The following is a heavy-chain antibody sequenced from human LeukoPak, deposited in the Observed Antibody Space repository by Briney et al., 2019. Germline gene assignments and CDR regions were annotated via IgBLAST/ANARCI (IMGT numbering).Heavy chain of an antibody. CDR1: GGSISSYY. CDR2: IYYSGST. D-gene: IGHD2-21*01. Sequence: RSSETLSLTCTVSGGSISSYYWSWIRQPPGKGLEWIGYIYYSGSTNYNPSLKSRVTISADTSKNQFSLKLSSVTAADTAVYYCAKVGIVAYYYGMDVWGQGTTVTVSS. V-gene: IGHV4-59*01. J-gene: IGHJ6*02. CDR3: AKVGIVAYYYGMDV.